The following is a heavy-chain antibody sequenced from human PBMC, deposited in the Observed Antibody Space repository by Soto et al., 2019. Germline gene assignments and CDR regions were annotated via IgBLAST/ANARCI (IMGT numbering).Heavy chain of an antibody. CDR2: IYPCDSDT. Sequence: GESLKISCNGSGYDFTHYWIAWVRQTPGKGLEWMGVIYPCDSDTKYSPSFQGQVTISADKSIDTADLQRSGLKASATAIYYCPTVLRYCAHSDFNLLVHCGQGTLVILSS. CDR1: GYDFTHYW. CDR3: PTVLRYCAHSDFNLLVH. V-gene: IGHV5-51*01. J-gene: IGHJ4*02. D-gene: IGHD2-2*02.